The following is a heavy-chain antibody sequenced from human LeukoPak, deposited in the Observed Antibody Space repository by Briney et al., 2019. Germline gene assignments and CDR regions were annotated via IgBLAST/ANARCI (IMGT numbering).Heavy chain of an antibody. J-gene: IGHJ4*02. CDR3: ASPQWLAF. CDR2: ISTSGSTI. Sequence: GGSLRLSCVVSGITFSSYEMNWVRQAPGKGLEWVSYISTSGSTIYYADSVKGRFTISRDNAKNSPYLQMNGLRAEDTAIYYCASPQWLAFWGQGTLVTVSS. V-gene: IGHV3-48*03. CDR1: GITFSSYE. D-gene: IGHD6-19*01.